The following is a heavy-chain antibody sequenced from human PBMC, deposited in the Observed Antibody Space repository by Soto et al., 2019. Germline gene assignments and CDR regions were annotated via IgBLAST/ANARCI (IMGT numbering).Heavy chain of an antibody. CDR1: GGSFSSYY. Sequence: QMQLQESGPGLVKPSETLSLSCTVSGGSFSSYYCNWVRKSAGKGLEWIGRIYPTGSTTYNPSLKRRLTMSVDTSKNQFSLRLTSMTAADTAVYYCATGRSEIVPGAMDTWGQGTLVTVSS. J-gene: IGHJ5*02. V-gene: IGHV4-4*07. CDR2: IYPTGST. CDR3: ATGRSEIVPGAMDT. D-gene: IGHD2-2*01.